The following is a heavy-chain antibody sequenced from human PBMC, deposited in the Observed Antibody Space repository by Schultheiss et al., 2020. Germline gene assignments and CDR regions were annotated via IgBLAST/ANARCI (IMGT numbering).Heavy chain of an antibody. J-gene: IGHJ4*02. CDR2: IYYSGST. V-gene: IGHV4-59*08. D-gene: IGHD4-17*01. CDR1: GGSFSGYY. CDR3: ARLGTVTPDY. Sequence: WETLSLTCAVYGGSFSGYYWSWIRQPPGKGLEWIGYIYYSGSTNYNPSLKSRVTISVDTSKNQFSLKLSSVTAADTAVYYCARLGTVTPDYWGQGTLVTVAS.